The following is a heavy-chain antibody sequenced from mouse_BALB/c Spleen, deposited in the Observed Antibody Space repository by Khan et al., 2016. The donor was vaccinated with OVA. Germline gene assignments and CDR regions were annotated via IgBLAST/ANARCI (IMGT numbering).Heavy chain of an antibody. Sequence: VQLQESGAELARPGASVKLSCKASGYTFTDYYINWVKQRTGQGLEWIGEISPGSGDTYYTETFKGTATLTADKSSSTVYMQLSSLTAEASAVYFCARRNYFGYTFAYWGQGTLLTVSA. CDR1: GYTFTDYY. CDR2: ISPGSGDT. V-gene: IGHV1-77*01. D-gene: IGHD1-2*01. J-gene: IGHJ3*01. CDR3: ARRNYFGYTFAY.